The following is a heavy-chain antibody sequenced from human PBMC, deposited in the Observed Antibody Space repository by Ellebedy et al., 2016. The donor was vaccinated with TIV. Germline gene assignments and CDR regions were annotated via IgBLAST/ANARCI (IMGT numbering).Heavy chain of an antibody. J-gene: IGHJ6*02. CDR1: GYTFTSYY. V-gene: IGHV1-46*04. Sequence: AASVKVSCKASGYTFTSYYMHWVRQAPGQGLEWMGIINPSGGSTSYAQKLQGRVTMTRDTSISTAYMGLSRLKSDDTAIYYCARTYSGNYGLGYYGMDVWGQGTTVTVSS. CDR3: ARTYSGNYGLGYYGMDV. CDR2: INPSGGST. D-gene: IGHD1-26*01.